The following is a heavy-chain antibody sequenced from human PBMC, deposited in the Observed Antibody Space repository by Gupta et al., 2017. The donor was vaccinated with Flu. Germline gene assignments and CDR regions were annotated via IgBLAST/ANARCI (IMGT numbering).Heavy chain of an antibody. CDR3: ARGADGPMLG. Sequence: QVQLQQWGAGLLKPSETLSLTCAVYGGSFSGYYWSWIRQPPGKGLEWIGEINHSGSTNYNPSLKSRVTISVDTSKNQFSLKLSSVTAADTAVYYCARGADGPMLGWGQGTLVTVSS. CDR1: GGSFSGYY. J-gene: IGHJ4*02. D-gene: IGHD2-8*01. V-gene: IGHV4-34*01. CDR2: INHSGST.